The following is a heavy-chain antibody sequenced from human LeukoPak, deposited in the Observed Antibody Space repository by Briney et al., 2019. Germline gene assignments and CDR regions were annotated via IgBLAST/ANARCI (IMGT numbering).Heavy chain of an antibody. CDR2: ISYDGNNR. CDR3: AKDGPAYCGGDCSPDY. D-gene: IGHD2-21*02. V-gene: IGHV3-30*18. J-gene: IGHJ4*02. CDR1: GFTFSSYG. Sequence: PGRSLRLSCAASGFTFSSYGMHWVRQAPGKGLEWVAVISYDGNNRNYADSVKGRFTISRDNSKNTLYLQMNSLRAEDTAVYYCAKDGPAYCGGDCSPDYWGQGTLVTVSS.